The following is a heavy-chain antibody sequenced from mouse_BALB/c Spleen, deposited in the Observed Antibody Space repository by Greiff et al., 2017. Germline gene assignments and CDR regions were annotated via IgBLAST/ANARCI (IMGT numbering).Heavy chain of an antibody. CDR2: ISSGSSTI. V-gene: IGHV5-17*02. CDR3: ARSDYMYDHAMDY. Sequence: EVMLVESGGGLVQPGGSRKLSCAASGFTFSSFGMHWVRQAPEKGLEWVAYISSGSSTIYYADTVKGRFTISRDNPKNTLFLQMTSLRSEDTAMYYCARSDYMYDHAMDYWGQGTSVTVSS. CDR1: GFTFSSFG. J-gene: IGHJ4*01. D-gene: IGHD2-14*01.